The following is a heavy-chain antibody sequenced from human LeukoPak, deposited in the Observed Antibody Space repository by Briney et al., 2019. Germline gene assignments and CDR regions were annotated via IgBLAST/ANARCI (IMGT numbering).Heavy chain of an antibody. CDR2: INPSGDNT. CDR3: ARDNSQGDSAWWFDP. D-gene: IGHD1-26*01. V-gene: IGHV1-46*01. Sequence: ASVKVSCKASGYTFANNYMHWVRQAPGQGLEWMGIINPSGDNTWYAQKFQGRVTMTRDMATSTDYMEVSSLKSEDTAVYYCARDNSQGDSAWWFDPWGQGTLVTVSS. CDR1: GYTFANNY. J-gene: IGHJ5*02.